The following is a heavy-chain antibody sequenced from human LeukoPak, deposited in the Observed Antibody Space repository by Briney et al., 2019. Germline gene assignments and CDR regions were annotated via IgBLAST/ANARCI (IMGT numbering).Heavy chain of an antibody. Sequence: QSGGSLRLSCAASGFTFSSHAMSWVRQAPGKGLEWVSAISGSSDSTYYADSMKGRFTISRDNSKNTLYLQMNSLRAEDTAVYYCARADSGGSGSYYDYYGMDVWGQGTTVTVSS. V-gene: IGHV3-23*01. CDR3: ARADSGGSGSYYDYYGMDV. CDR1: GFTFSSHA. D-gene: IGHD3-10*01. CDR2: ISGSSDST. J-gene: IGHJ6*02.